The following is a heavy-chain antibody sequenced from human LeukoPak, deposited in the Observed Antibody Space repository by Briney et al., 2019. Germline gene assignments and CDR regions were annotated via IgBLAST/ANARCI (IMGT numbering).Heavy chain of an antibody. Sequence: SETLSLTCTVSGGSISSSSYYWGWIRQPPGKGLEWIGSIYYSGSTYYNPSLKSRVTISVDTSKNQFSLKLSSVTAADTAVYYCARVKGMDDILTGFDPWGQGTLVTVSS. CDR1: GGSISSSSYY. V-gene: IGHV4-39*07. J-gene: IGHJ5*02. CDR2: IYYSGST. CDR3: ARVKGMDDILTGFDP. D-gene: IGHD3-9*01.